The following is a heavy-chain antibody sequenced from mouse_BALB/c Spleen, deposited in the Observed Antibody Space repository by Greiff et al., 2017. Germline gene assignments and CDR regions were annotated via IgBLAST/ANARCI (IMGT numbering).Heavy chain of an antibody. J-gene: IGHJ2*01. Sequence: LQQPGSELVRPGASVKLSCKASGYTFTSYWMHWVKQRPGQGLEWIGNIYPGSGSTNYDEKFKSKATLTVDTSSSTAYMQLSSLTSEDSAVYYCSTVSSYFDYWGQGTTLTVSS. CDR2: IYPGSGST. CDR3: STVSSYFDY. CDR1: GYTFTSYW. V-gene: IGHV1S22*01. D-gene: IGHD4-1*01.